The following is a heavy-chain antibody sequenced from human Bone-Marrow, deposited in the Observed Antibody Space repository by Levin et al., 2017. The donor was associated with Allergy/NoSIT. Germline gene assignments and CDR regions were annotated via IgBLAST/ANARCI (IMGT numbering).Heavy chain of an antibody. D-gene: IGHD2-15*01. Sequence: SETLSLTCTVSGGSISSSSYYWGWIRQPPGKGLEWIGSIYYSGSTYYNPSLKSRVTISVDTSKNQFSLKLSSVTAADTAVYYCARLGAGYCSGGSCYGHQAGGLRFDPWGQGTLVTVSS. CDR3: ARLGAGYCSGGSCYGHQAGGLRFDP. J-gene: IGHJ5*02. CDR1: GGSISSSSYY. V-gene: IGHV4-39*01. CDR2: IYYSGST.